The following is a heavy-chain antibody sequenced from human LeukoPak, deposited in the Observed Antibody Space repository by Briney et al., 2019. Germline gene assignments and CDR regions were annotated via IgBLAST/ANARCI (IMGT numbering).Heavy chain of an antibody. CDR2: IYYSGST. J-gene: IGHJ4*02. Sequence: PGETQSLTCTVSGVSIRSYYWSWVRQPRGRGREGHGYIYYSGSTNYNPSLKSRVTISVDTSKNQFSLKLSSVTAADTAVYYCARDRLKGGSGSFFDYWGQGTLVTVSS. CDR3: ARDRLKGGSGSFFDY. CDR1: GVSIRSYY. V-gene: IGHV4-59*01. D-gene: IGHD3-10*01.